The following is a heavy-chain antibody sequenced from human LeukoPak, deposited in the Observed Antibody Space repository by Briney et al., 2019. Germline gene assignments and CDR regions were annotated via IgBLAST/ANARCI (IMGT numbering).Heavy chain of an antibody. CDR3: ATPGPLYGDYEVDY. Sequence: SETLSLTCTVSGGSISSYYWGWIRQPPGKGLEWIGSIYYSGSTYYNPSLKSRVTISVDTSKNQFSLKLSSVTAADTAVYYCATPGPLYGDYEVDYWGQGTLVTVSS. V-gene: IGHV4-39*01. D-gene: IGHD4-17*01. CDR1: GGSISSYY. CDR2: IYYSGST. J-gene: IGHJ4*02.